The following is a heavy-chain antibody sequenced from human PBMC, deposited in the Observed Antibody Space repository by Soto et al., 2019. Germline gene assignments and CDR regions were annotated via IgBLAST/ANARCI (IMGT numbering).Heavy chain of an antibody. Sequence: GGSLRLSCAASGFTFSSYSMNWVRQAPGKGLEWVSYISGSRVMYYADSVKGRFTISRDNAKNSLYLQMNSLRAEDTAVYYCARDFQASPYYYYGMDVWGQGTTVTVSS. J-gene: IGHJ6*02. CDR3: ARDFQASPYYYYGMDV. CDR1: GFTFSSYS. CDR2: ISGSRVM. V-gene: IGHV3-48*01.